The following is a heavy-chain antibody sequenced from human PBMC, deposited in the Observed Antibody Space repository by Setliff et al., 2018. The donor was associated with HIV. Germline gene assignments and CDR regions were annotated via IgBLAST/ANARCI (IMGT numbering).Heavy chain of an antibody. Sequence: PGGSLRLSCAASGFPVSDNYMTWVRQAPGKGLEWVSVIYSDGRTFYADSVKGRFTISRDDSKNTVYLQMLSLRVDDTAVYYCARMLLRTNPVYGVVSNWFDPWGPGTLVTVSS. CDR2: IYSDGRT. CDR3: ARMLLRTNPVYGVVSNWFDP. CDR1: GFPVSDNY. D-gene: IGHD3-3*01. J-gene: IGHJ5*02. V-gene: IGHV3-53*01.